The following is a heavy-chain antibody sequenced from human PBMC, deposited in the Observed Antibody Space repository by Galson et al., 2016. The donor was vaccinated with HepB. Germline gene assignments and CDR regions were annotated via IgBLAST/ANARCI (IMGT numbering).Heavy chain of an antibody. CDR2: TYYRSKWYQ. V-gene: IGHV6-1*01. CDR3: ARSGIGGINYYGVDV. Sequence: CAISGDSVSRNSATWNWIRQSPSRGLEWLGRTYYRSKWYQDYAVSVKGRITINPDTSKNEFSLQLNSVTPEDTAVYYCARSGIGGINYYGVDVWGQGTTVTVSS. J-gene: IGHJ6*02. D-gene: IGHD3-10*01. CDR1: GDSVSRNSAT.